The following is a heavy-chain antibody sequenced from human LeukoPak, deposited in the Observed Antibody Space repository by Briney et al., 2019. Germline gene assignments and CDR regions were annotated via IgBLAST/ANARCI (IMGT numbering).Heavy chain of an antibody. CDR2: ISNSSSTI. J-gene: IGHJ6*02. Sequence: PGGSLRLSCAASGFTFSSYSMNWVRQAPGKGLEWVSYISNSSSTIYYADSVKGRFTISRDNAKNSLYLQMNSLRDEDTAVYYCASLFQPIVVVPAAIGAAYYYYGMDVWGQGTTVTVSS. V-gene: IGHV3-48*02. D-gene: IGHD2-2*01. CDR3: ASLFQPIVVVPAAIGAAYYYYGMDV. CDR1: GFTFSSYS.